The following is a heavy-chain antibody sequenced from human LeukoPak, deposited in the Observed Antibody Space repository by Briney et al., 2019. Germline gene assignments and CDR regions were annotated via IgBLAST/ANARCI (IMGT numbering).Heavy chain of an antibody. Sequence: GGSLRLSCAASGFTFKNYGMHWVRQAPGKGLEWVAVTSYDGSNKYYGDSVKGRFTISRDNSKNTLYLQMDSLRAEDTAVYYCAKGYDSRGYYPHFDYWGQGTLVTVSS. V-gene: IGHV3-30*18. CDR1: GFTFKNYG. CDR2: TSYDGSNK. J-gene: IGHJ4*02. D-gene: IGHD3-22*01. CDR3: AKGYDSRGYYPHFDY.